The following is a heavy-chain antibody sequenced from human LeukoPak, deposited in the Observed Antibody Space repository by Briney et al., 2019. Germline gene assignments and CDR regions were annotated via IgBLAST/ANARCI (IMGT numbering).Heavy chain of an antibody. Sequence: GGSLRLSCAASGFTFSSNSVHWVRQAPGKRLEWVAAISYDGSNKFYADSVKGRFTISRDTSKNTLYLQMNSLRDEDTAVYYCARELQENLAALDYWGQGTLVTVSS. CDR2: ISYDGSNK. J-gene: IGHJ4*02. V-gene: IGHV3-30-3*01. CDR3: ARELQENLAALDY. D-gene: IGHD2-15*01. CDR1: GFTFSSNS.